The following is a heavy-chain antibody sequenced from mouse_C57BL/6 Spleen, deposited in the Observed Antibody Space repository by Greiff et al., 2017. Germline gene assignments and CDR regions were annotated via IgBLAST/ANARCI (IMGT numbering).Heavy chain of an antibody. CDR1: GFTFSSYG. V-gene: IGHV5-6*01. J-gene: IGHJ1*03. CDR2: ISSGGSYT. Sequence: VQLKESGGDLVKPGGSLKLSCAASGFTFSSYGMSWVRQTPDKRLEWVATISSGGSYTYYPDSVKGRFTISRDNAKNTLYLQMSSLKSEDTAMYYCARHEDYGSSLWYFDVWGTGTTVTVSS. D-gene: IGHD1-1*01. CDR3: ARHEDYGSSLWYFDV.